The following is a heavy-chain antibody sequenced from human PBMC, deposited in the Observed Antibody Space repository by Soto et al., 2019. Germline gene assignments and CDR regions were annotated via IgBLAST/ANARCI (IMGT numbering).Heavy chain of an antibody. V-gene: IGHV2-5*02. Sequence: QITLKESGPTLVKPTQTLTLTCTFSGFSLSTSGVGVGWIRQPPGKALEWLALIYWDDDKRYSPSLKSRLTIPNDTSKTQVVLTMTNMDPVDTATYYCAHRPSYCSGGSCYSGFDYWGQGTLVTVSS. CDR3: AHRPSYCSGGSCYSGFDY. D-gene: IGHD2-15*01. CDR2: IYWDDDK. J-gene: IGHJ4*02. CDR1: GFSLSTSGVG.